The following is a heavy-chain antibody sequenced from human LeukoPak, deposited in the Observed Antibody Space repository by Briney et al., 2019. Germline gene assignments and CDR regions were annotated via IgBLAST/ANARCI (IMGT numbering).Heavy chain of an antibody. CDR2: MNPQSGNT. CDR3: ARGPNYSNFGSAYYYYMDV. J-gene: IGHJ6*03. V-gene: IGHV1-8*03. CDR1: GYMFTNYD. Sequence: GASVKVSCKASGYMFTNYDINWVRQATGQGLEWMGWMNPQSGNTGYAQKFRGRVTITRDTSITTAYMELSSLRSEDTAVYCCARGPNYSNFGSAYYYYMDVWGKGTTVTVSS. D-gene: IGHD4-11*01.